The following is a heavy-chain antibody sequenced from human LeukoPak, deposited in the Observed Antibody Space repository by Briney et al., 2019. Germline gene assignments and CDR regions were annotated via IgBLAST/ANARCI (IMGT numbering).Heavy chain of an antibody. CDR2: INSSGST. CDR1: GSSISSYF. D-gene: IGHD6-13*01. CDR3: ARGPSIAAAGTHFDY. Sequence: SETLSLTCAVSGSSISSYFWTWIRQPAGKGLEWIGHINSSGSTKYNPSLKSRVTMSLDTSKNQFSLKLTSVTAADTAIYYCARGPSIAAAGTHFDYWGQGTLVTVSS. J-gene: IGHJ4*02. V-gene: IGHV4-4*07.